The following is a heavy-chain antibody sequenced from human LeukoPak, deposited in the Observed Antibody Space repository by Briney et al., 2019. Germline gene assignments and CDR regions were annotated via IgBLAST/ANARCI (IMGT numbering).Heavy chain of an antibody. CDR2: IKQDGSKK. J-gene: IGHJ6*03. CDR1: GFTFSNYW. D-gene: IGHD3-16*01. V-gene: IGHV3-7*01. Sequence: GGSLRLSCVASGFTFSNYWLTWVRQAPGKGLECVANIKQDGSKKYYVDSVKGRFTISRDNAKNSVYLQMNSLRVEDTAVYYCARDHVGGKYYYMDVWGKGTTVTVSS. CDR3: ARDHVGGKYYYMDV.